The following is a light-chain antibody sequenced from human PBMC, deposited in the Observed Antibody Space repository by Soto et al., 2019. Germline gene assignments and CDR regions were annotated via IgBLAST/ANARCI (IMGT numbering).Light chain of an antibody. V-gene: IGLV2-23*01. Sequence: QSVLTQPPSVSAAPGQSITISCTGTSSDVGTYNLVSWYQQHPDKAPKLMIYEGSKRPSGLSNRFSGSKSGNTASLTISGLQAEDEADYYCCSYAGTSTPDVFGPAPKV. CDR3: CSYAGTSTPDV. J-gene: IGLJ1*01. CDR1: SSDVGTYNL. CDR2: EGS.